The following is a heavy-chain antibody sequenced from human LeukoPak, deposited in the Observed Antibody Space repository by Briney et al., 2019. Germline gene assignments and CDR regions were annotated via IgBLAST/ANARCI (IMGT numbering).Heavy chain of an antibody. CDR2: INPNSGGT. CDR3: ARAGYCSGGRCYIFDS. Sequence: APVKVSCKSSGYTFTGYYMHWVRQAPGQGLEWMGWINPNSGGTNYAQKFQGRVTMTRDTSISTAYMELSRLRSDDTAMYYCARAGYCSGGRCYIFDSWGQGTLVTVAS. V-gene: IGHV1-2*02. D-gene: IGHD2-15*01. CDR1: GYTFTGYY. J-gene: IGHJ4*02.